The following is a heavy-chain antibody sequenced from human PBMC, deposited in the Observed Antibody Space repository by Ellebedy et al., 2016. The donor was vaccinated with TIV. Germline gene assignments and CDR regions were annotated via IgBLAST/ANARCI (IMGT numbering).Heavy chain of an antibody. D-gene: IGHD2-2*01. CDR3: VKSLGYCSSTSCYEGEVH. CDR2: ISSNGGST. J-gene: IGHJ4*02. CDR1: GFTFSSYG. Sequence: GGSLRLPXAASGFTFSSYGMHWVRQAPGKGLEYVSAISSNGGSTYYADSVKGRFTISRDNSKNTLYLQMSSLRAEDTAVYYCVKSLGYCSSTSCYEGEVHWGQGTLVTVSS. V-gene: IGHV3-64D*06.